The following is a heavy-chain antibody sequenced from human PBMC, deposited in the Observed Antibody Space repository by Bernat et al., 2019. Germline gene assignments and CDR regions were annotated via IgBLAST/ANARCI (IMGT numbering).Heavy chain of an antibody. J-gene: IGHJ6*03. CDR1: GFTFSSYA. CDR3: ARATYGDYPWYYYYYMDV. Sequence: QVQLVESGGGVVQPGRSLRLSCAASGFTFSSYAMHWVRQAPGKGLEWVAVISYDGSNKYYADSVKGRFTISRDNSKNTLYLQMNSLRADDTAVYYCARATYGDYPWYYYYYMDVWGKGTTVTVSS. D-gene: IGHD4-17*01. CDR2: ISYDGSNK. V-gene: IGHV3-30*01.